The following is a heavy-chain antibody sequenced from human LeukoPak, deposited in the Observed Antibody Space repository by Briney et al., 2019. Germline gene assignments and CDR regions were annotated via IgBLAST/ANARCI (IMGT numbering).Heavy chain of an antibody. D-gene: IGHD1-26*01. CDR3: ARGVGPEAASYPYYYYYYMDV. V-gene: IGHV3-74*01. Sequence: GGSLRLSCAASGFTFSSYWMHWVRQAPGKGLVWVSRINTDGSSTSYADSVKGRFTISRDNAKNTLYLQMNSPRAEDTAVYYCARGVGPEAASYPYYYYYYMDVWGKGTTVTVSS. CDR2: INTDGSST. J-gene: IGHJ6*03. CDR1: GFTFSSYW.